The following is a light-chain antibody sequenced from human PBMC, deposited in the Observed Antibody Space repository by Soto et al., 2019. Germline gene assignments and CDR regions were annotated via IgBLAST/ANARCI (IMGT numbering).Light chain of an antibody. CDR1: SSDVGGYNY. J-gene: IGLJ1*01. V-gene: IGLV2-8*01. Sequence: QSVLTQPPSASGSPGQSVTISCTGTSSDVGGYNYVSWFQQHPGKAPKLIIHEVNQRPSGVPDRFSGSKSGNTASLTVSGLQAEDEGTYYCSSYGGYNNVVFGTGTTLTVL. CDR2: EVN. CDR3: SSYGGYNNVV.